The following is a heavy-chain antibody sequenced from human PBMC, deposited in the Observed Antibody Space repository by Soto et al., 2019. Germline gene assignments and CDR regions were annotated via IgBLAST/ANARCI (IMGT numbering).Heavy chain of an antibody. J-gene: IGHJ6*02. Sequence: ASVKVSCKASGYTFTMYGISCVLQSPLQWLEWMGWISAYNGNTNYAQKLQGRVTMTTDTSTSTAYMELRSLRSDDTAVYYCARDKVYRSSWFYYYYGMDVWGQGTTVTVSS. CDR3: ARDKVYRSSWFYYYYGMDV. V-gene: IGHV1-18*04. D-gene: IGHD6-13*01. CDR2: ISAYNGNT. CDR1: GYTFTMYG.